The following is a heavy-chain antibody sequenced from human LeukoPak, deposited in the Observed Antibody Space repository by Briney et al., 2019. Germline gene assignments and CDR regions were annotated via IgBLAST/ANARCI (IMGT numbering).Heavy chain of an antibody. D-gene: IGHD5-12*01. CDR2: IKTDESDT. CDR1: GFPFSSYR. J-gene: IGHJ4*02. Sequence: PGGSLRLSCAASGFPFSSYRMHWVRQVPGKELVWVSRIKTDESDTDYADSVKGRFTISRDNAKNILYLQMNSLRAEDTAVYYCTTIRPDFWGRGTLVTVSS. CDR3: TTIRPDF. V-gene: IGHV3-74*01.